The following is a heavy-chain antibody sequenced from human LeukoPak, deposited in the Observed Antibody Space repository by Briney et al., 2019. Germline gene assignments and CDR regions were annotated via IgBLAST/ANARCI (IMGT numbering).Heavy chain of an antibody. V-gene: IGHV5-51*01. CDR2: IYPGDSDT. J-gene: IGHJ4*02. CDR1: GYSFTSYW. D-gene: IGHD6-19*01. Sequence: GESLKISCKGSGYSFTSYWIGWVRQMPGKGLEWMGIIYPGDSDTRYSPSFQGQVTISADKSISTAYLQWSSLKASDTAMYYCARVGKGIAVAGTPFDYRGQGTLVTVSS. CDR3: ARVGKGIAVAGTPFDY.